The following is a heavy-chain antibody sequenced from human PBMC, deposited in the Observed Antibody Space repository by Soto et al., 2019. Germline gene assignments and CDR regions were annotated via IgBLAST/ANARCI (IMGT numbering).Heavy chain of an antibody. CDR3: ATNDGAVAGTMWYSDL. Sequence: QVQLVQSGAEVKKPGASVKVSCKVSGYTLTELSMHWVRQAPGKGLEWMGGFDPEDGETIYAQKFQGRVTMTEDTSTDTAYMELSSLRSEDTAVYYCATNDGAVAGTMWYSDLWGRGTLVTVSS. CDR2: FDPEDGET. D-gene: IGHD6-19*01. V-gene: IGHV1-24*01. CDR1: GYTLTELS. J-gene: IGHJ2*01.